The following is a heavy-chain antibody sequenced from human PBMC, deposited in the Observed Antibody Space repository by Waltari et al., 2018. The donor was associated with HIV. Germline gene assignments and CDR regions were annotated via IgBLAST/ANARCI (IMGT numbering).Heavy chain of an antibody. CDR1: GYTCTDYY. J-gene: IGHJ4*02. D-gene: IGHD3-22*01. CDR3: ARDYDRNGLYYFDY. Sequence: QVQLLQSGAEVQKPGASVKVSCKASGYTCTDYYIHRVRQPPGQGPGWMGWSNPNRGSTNYAQKFPGWVTTTSVTSITTADMDLSRLRSDGTAVYFCARDYDRNGLYYFDYWGQGTLVTVSS. CDR2: SNPNRGST. V-gene: IGHV1-2*04.